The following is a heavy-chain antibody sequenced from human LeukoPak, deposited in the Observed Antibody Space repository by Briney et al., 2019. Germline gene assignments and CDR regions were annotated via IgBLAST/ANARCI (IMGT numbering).Heavy chain of an antibody. V-gene: IGHV3-30*04. CDR1: RFTFSSYP. Sequence: GGSLRLPCEASRFTFSSYPMHWVRQAPGKGLEWVAVISYDGSKKYYADSVKGRFTISRDNSKNTLYLQMNSLRAEDTAVYYCARDCPYGDYALCMDVWGKGTTVTISS. J-gene: IGHJ6*04. CDR3: ARDCPYGDYALCMDV. CDR2: ISYDGSKK. D-gene: IGHD4-17*01.